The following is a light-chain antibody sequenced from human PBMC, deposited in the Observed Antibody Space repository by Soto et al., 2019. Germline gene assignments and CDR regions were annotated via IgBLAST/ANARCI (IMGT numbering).Light chain of an antibody. Sequence: EIVMTQSPATLSVSPGERATLSCRASQSISRNLAWYQQKPGQAPRLLIYAASTRATGLPARFSGSGSGTEFTLTISSLQSEDFAVYSCQQYNSYPWTFGQGTKVEIK. J-gene: IGKJ1*01. CDR1: QSISRN. CDR3: QQYNSYPWT. CDR2: AAS. V-gene: IGKV3-15*01.